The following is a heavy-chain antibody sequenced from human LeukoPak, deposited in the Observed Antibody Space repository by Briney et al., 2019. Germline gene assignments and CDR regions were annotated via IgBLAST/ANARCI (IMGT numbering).Heavy chain of an antibody. CDR3: TRDLPYSSGWESLDY. Sequence: ASVKVSCKAAGYTFTDFGINWVRQAPGQGLEWMRWISAYNGNTNYAQKFQGRVTMTTDTSTSTAYMELRSLRSDDTAVYYCTRDLPYSSGWESLDYWGQGTLVTVSS. D-gene: IGHD6-25*01. V-gene: IGHV1-18*01. J-gene: IGHJ4*02. CDR2: ISAYNGNT. CDR1: GYTFTDFG.